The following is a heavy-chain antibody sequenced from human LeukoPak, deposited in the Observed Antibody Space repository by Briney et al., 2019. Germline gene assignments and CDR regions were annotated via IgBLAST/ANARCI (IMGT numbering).Heavy chain of an antibody. CDR3: ARVTSRFWTGYYDPFDI. D-gene: IGHD3/OR15-3a*01. V-gene: IGHV1-8*01. Sequence: ASVKVSCKASGYTFISYDINWVRQATGQGLEWMGWLHPNSGTAGYAQNFQGRVTITGDTSMSTAYMELSSLRSEDTAVYYCARVTSRFWTGYYDPFDIWGQGTMVTVSS. CDR1: GYTFISYD. CDR2: LHPNSGTA. J-gene: IGHJ3*02.